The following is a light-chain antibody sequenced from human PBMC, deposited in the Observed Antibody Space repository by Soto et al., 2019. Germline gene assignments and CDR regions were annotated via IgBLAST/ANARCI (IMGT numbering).Light chain of an antibody. V-gene: IGKV3D-20*02. CDR3: QQRSNWPPAIT. CDR1: QAVTSKF. CDR2: GAS. J-gene: IGKJ5*01. Sequence: EIVLTQSPGTLSLSPGDEATLSCKASQAVTSKFLAWYQQKPGQPPRLLILGASTRATGIADRFSGSGSGTDFTLTISRLEPEDFAVYYCQQRSNWPPAITFGQGTRLEIK.